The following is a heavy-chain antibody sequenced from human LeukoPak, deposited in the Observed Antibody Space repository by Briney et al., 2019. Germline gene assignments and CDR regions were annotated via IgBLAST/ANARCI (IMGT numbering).Heavy chain of an antibody. Sequence: SVTVSCKASGYTFTSYGISWVRQAPGQGLEWMGGIILILGTAKYAQRFQGRVTITADESTSTAYMEMSRLRSEDTAVYYCARATVTTFNWFDPWGQGTLVTVSS. V-gene: IGHV1-69*13. CDR2: IILILGTA. D-gene: IGHD4-17*01. CDR3: ARATVTTFNWFDP. J-gene: IGHJ5*02. CDR1: GYTFTSYG.